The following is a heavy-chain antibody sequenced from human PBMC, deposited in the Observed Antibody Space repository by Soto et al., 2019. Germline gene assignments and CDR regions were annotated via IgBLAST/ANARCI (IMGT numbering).Heavy chain of an antibody. CDR3: ASGEAVAGTLGMSKDY. CDR1: GFTFSSYG. V-gene: IGHV3-33*01. Sequence: PGGSLRLSCAASGFTFSSYGMHWVRQAPGKGLEWVAVIWYDGSNKYYADSVKGRFTISRDNSKNTLYLQMNSLRAEDTAVYYCASGEAVAGTLGMSKDYWGQGTLVTVSS. J-gene: IGHJ4*02. CDR2: IWYDGSNK. D-gene: IGHD6-19*01.